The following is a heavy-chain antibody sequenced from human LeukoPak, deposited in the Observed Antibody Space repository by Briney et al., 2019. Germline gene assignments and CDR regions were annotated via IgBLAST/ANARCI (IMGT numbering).Heavy chain of an antibody. CDR2: IYSGGST. CDR3: ARERDCSSTSCYDP. Sequence: GGSLRLSCAASGFTVSSNYMSWVRQAPGKGLEWVSVIYSGGSTYYADSVKGRFTISRDNSKNTLYLQMNSLRAEDTAVYYCARERDCSSTSCYDPWGQGTLVTVSS. D-gene: IGHD2-2*01. V-gene: IGHV3-53*01. CDR1: GFTVSSNY. J-gene: IGHJ5*02.